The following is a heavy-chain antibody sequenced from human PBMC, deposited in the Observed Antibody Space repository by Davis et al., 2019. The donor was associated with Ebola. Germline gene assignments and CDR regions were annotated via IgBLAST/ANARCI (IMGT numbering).Heavy chain of an antibody. D-gene: IGHD3-22*01. V-gene: IGHV3-23*01. J-gene: IGHJ4*02. Sequence: GESLKISCAASGFTFSSYAMSWVRQAPGKGLEWVSAISGSGGSTYYADSVKGRFTISRDNSKNTLYLQMNSLRAEDTAVYYCAKGSGDSGYSPLDYWGQGTLVTVSS. CDR3: AKGSGDSGYSPLDY. CDR2: ISGSGGST. CDR1: GFTFSSYA.